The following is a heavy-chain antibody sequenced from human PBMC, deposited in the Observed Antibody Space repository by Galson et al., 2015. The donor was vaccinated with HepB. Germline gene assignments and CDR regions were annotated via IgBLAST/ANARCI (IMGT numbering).Heavy chain of an antibody. CDR3: ARQDRYSSGWYGFDY. CDR1: GGPISSYC. V-gene: IGHV4-59*08. D-gene: IGHD6-19*01. J-gene: IGHJ4*02. Sequence: QLQLQESGPGLVKPSETLSLTCTVSGGPISSYCWSWIRQPPGKGLEWIGYIYYSGSTNYNPSLKSRVTISVDTSKNQFSLELSSVTAADTAVYYCARQDRYSSGWYGFDYWGQGTLVTVSS. CDR2: IYYSGST.